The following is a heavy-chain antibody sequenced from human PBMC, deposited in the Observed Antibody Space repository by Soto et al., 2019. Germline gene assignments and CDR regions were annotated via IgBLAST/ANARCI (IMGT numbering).Heavy chain of an antibody. D-gene: IGHD5-12*01. CDR3: ATRGTQGRWLEFADY. CDR2: IIPISGRT. Sequence: QVQLVQSGAEVKRPGSSVKVSCEASGGTFSSLGFTWVRQAPGQGLEWMGGIIPISGRTTFAPKFLGRVTITADESTRTTYMELTALTSDDTDIYYWATRGTQGRWLEFADYWGQGTLVTVSS. J-gene: IGHJ4*02. V-gene: IGHV1-69*01. CDR1: GGTFSSLG.